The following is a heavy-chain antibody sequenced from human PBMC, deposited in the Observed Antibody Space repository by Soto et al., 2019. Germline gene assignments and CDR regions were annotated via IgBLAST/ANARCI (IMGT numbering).Heavy chain of an antibody. CDR1: GFSFSRYW. J-gene: IGHJ4*02. V-gene: IGHV3-74*01. CDR3: ATDLSGQYDY. CDR2: TNEDGSFI. D-gene: IGHD3-3*01. Sequence: PGGSLRLSCAASGFSFSRYWMHWVRQAPGKGLEWVSRTNEDGSFIDYADSVKGRFTISRDNAKNTLHLQMNSLRVEDTAVYYCATDLSGQYDYWGQGTLVTVSS.